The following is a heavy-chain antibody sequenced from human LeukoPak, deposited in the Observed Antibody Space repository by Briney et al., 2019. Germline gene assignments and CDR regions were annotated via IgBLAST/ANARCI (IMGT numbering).Heavy chain of an antibody. D-gene: IGHD5-12*01. J-gene: IGHJ4*02. CDR3: ARAGGYSNYDLDS. CDR1: EFTFSRYN. Sequence: GGSLRLSCAASEFTFSRYNMNWVRQAPGKGLEWVSSISSSGSYKYYADSVTGRVTISRDNAKNSLYLQWNSLRADDTAVYYCARAGGYSNYDLDSWGQGTQVTVSS. V-gene: IGHV3-21*01. CDR2: ISSSGSYK.